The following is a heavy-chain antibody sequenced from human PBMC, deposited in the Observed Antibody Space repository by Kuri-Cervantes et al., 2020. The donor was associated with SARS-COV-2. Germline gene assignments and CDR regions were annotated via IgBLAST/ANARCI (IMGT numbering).Heavy chain of an antibody. Sequence: GESLKISCAASGFTFSSYAMSWVRQAPGKGLEWVSYISSSSSTIYYADSVKGRFTISRDNAKNSLYLQMNSLRDEDTAVYYCARTYYDILTGYCPFDYWGQGTLVTVSS. CDR2: ISSSSSTI. J-gene: IGHJ4*02. CDR3: ARTYYDILTGYCPFDY. D-gene: IGHD3-9*01. V-gene: IGHV3-48*02. CDR1: GFTFSSYA.